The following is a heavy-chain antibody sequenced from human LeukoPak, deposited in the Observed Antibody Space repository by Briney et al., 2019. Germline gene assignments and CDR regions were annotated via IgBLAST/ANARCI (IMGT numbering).Heavy chain of an antibody. J-gene: IGHJ4*02. CDR2: IYTSGNI. D-gene: IGHD3-10*01. CDR3: ARQTGSGLFSLP. CDR1: GASISSGSYY. Sequence: PSQTLSLTCTVSGASISSGSYYWNWIRQPAGKGLEWIGRIYTSGNINYNPSLKSRVTISVDTSKNQFSLKLSSVTAADTAVYYCARQTGSGLFSLPGGQGTLVTVSS. V-gene: IGHV4-61*02.